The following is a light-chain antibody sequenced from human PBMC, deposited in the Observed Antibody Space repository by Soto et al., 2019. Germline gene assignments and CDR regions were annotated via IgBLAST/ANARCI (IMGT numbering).Light chain of an antibody. CDR1: SSDVGSYNL. V-gene: IGLV2-23*02. J-gene: IGLJ1*01. CDR2: EVS. CDR3: CSYAGSSTYV. Sequence: QPLLTQPASVSGSPGQSITISCTGTSSDVGSYNLVSWYQQHPGKAPKLMIYEVSKRPSGVSNRFSGSKSGNTASLTISGLQAEDEADYYCCSYAGSSTYVFGTGTKLTVL.